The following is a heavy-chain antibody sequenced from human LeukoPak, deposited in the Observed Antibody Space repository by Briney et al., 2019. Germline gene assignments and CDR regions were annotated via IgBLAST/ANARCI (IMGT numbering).Heavy chain of an antibody. D-gene: IGHD6-19*01. CDR2: ISSGATTM. Sequence: GGSLRLSCAASGFIFRSFEMYWVRQAPGKGLEWVAYISSGATTMYYADSVKGRFTISRDDAKNSLFLQMNSLRAEDTAVYYCALLAVASDFDYWGQGTLVTVSS. CDR3: ALLAVASDFDY. J-gene: IGHJ4*02. V-gene: IGHV3-48*03. CDR1: GFIFRSFE.